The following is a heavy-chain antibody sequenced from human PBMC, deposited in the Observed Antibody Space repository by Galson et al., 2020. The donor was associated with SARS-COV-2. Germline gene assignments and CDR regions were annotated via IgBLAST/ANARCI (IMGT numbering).Heavy chain of an antibody. CDR1: GYTFTSYG. CDR2: ISAYNGNT. CDR3: ARDQVTTVTTGYYYYYGRDV. V-gene: IGHV1-18*04. Sequence: ASVKVSCKASGYTFTSYGISWVRQAPGQGLEWMGWISAYNGNTNYAQNFQGRVTMTTDTSTSTAYMELRSLRSDDTAVYYCARDQVTTVTTGYYYYYGRDVWGQGTTVTVSS. J-gene: IGHJ6*02. D-gene: IGHD4-17*01.